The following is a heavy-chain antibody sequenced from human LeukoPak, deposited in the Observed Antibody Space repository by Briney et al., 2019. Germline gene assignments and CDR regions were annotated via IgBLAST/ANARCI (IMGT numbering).Heavy chain of an antibody. Sequence: GGSLRLSCVASGFTVSSNYMSWVRQAPGKGLEWVSVIYGGGDTSYADSVKGRFTISRDNSKSTLYPQMNSLRAEDTAVYYCARDRYSSGWSEVWGQGTLVTVSS. CDR3: ARDRYSSGWSEV. V-gene: IGHV3-66*01. CDR2: IYGGGDT. J-gene: IGHJ4*02. D-gene: IGHD6-25*01. CDR1: GFTVSSNY.